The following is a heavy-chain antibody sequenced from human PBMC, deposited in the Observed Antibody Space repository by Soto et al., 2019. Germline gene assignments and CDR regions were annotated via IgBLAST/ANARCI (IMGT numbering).Heavy chain of an antibody. D-gene: IGHD3-3*01. Sequence: PGGSLRLSCAASGFTFSSYSMNWVRQAPGKGLEWVSSISSSSSYIYYADSVKGRFTISRDNAKNSLYLQMNSLRAEDTAVYYCARENYDFWSGYYTGDYYYYYMDVWGKGTTVTVSS. V-gene: IGHV3-21*01. CDR3: ARENYDFWSGYYTGDYYYYYMDV. CDR2: ISSSSSYI. J-gene: IGHJ6*03. CDR1: GFTFSSYS.